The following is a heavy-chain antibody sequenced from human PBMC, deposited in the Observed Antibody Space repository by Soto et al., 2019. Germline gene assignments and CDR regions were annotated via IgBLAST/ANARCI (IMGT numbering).Heavy chain of an antibody. D-gene: IGHD2-21*02. CDR3: GRDIGHAFDY. CDR2: ISSSGSTI. V-gene: IGHV3-48*03. J-gene: IGHJ4*02. CDR1: GFTFSSYE. Sequence: EVQLVESGGGLVQPGGSLRLSCAASGFTFSSYEMNWVRQAPGKGLEWVSYISSSGSTIYYADSVKGRFTISRDNAKNSLYLQMNSLRAEDTAFYYCGRDIGHAFDYWGQGTLVTVSS.